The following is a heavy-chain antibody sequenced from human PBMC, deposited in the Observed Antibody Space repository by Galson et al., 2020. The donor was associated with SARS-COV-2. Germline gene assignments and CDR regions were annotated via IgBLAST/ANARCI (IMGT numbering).Heavy chain of an antibody. J-gene: IGHJ5*02. Sequence: ASVHVSFMSSVYTLTGYYMHWVRPAPGQGLEWMGWINSNSGGTNYAQKFQGWFTMTRDTSISTAYMELSRLRSDDTDVYYFATSTVTTEGCFDPWGQGTLVTVSS. CDR1: VYTLTGYY. CDR3: ATSTVTTEGCFDP. D-gene: IGHD4-4*01. CDR2: INSNSGGT. V-gene: IGHV1-2*04.